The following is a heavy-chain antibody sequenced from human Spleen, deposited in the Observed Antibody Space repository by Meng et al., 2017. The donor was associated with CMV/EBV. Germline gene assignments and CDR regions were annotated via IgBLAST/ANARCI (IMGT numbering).Heavy chain of an antibody. Sequence: FSNYSMNWLRQAPGKGLEWVSSISSSSSYIYYADSVKGRFTISRDNAKNSLYLQMNSLRAEDTAVYYCARDGESGYCSGGSCCPFDYWGQGTLVTVSS. V-gene: IGHV3-21*01. D-gene: IGHD2-15*01. CDR3: ARDGESGYCSGGSCCPFDY. CDR1: FSNYS. CDR2: ISSSSSYI. J-gene: IGHJ4*02.